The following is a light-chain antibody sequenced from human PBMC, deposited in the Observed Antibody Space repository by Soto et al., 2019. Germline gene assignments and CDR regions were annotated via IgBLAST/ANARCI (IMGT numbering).Light chain of an antibody. Sequence: EIVLTQSPGTLSLSPGERATLSCRASQSVSSSYLAWYQQKPGQAPRLLIYGASRRATGIPDRFSGSGSGKDFTLTISRLEPEDLAVYYCQQYGSSPRTFGQGTKV. V-gene: IGKV3-20*01. CDR3: QQYGSSPRT. J-gene: IGKJ1*01. CDR2: GAS. CDR1: QSVSSSY.